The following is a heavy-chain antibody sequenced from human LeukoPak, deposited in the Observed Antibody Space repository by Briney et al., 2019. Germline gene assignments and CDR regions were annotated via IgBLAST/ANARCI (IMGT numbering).Heavy chain of an antibody. Sequence: SETLSLTCTVSGGSIGSSSYYWGWIRQPPGKGLEWIGSIYYSGSTYYNPSLKSRVTISVDTSKNQFSLKLSSVTAADTAVYYCAKRDYYDSSGFSPLFQHWGQGTLVTVSS. V-gene: IGHV4-39*01. J-gene: IGHJ1*01. CDR2: IYYSGST. CDR3: AKRDYYDSSGFSPLFQH. CDR1: GGSIGSSSYY. D-gene: IGHD3-22*01.